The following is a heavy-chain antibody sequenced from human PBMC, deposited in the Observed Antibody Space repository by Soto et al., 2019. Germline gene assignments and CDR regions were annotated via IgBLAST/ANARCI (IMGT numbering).Heavy chain of an antibody. D-gene: IGHD3-22*01. J-gene: IGHJ6*03. Sequence: PGESLKISCKGSGYSFTSYWIGWVRQMPGKGLEWMGIIYPGDSDTRYSPSFQGQVTISADKSISTAYLQWSSLKASDTAMYYCARLEVITTYYYYMDVWGKGTKVTVSS. CDR3: ARLEVITTYYYYMDV. V-gene: IGHV5-51*01. CDR1: GYSFTSYW. CDR2: IYPGDSDT.